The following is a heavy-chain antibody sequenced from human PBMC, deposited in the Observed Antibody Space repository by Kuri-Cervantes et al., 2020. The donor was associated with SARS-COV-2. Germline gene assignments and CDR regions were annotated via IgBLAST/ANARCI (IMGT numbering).Heavy chain of an antibody. V-gene: IGHV3-74*01. CDR3: VREGDHWNFDY. J-gene: IGHJ4*02. D-gene: IGHD1-1*01. Sequence: GFLRLSCAASGFTFSGHWIHWVRQAPEKGLVWVSRINPDGSYTNNADSVKGRFTLSRDNAKNMLFLQMNSLRAEDTAVYYCVREGDHWNFDYCGQGTLVTVSS. CDR1: GFTFSGHW. CDR2: INPDGSYT.